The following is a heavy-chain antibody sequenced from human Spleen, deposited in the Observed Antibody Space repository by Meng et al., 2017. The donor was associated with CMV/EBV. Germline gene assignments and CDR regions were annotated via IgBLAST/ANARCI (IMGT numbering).Heavy chain of an antibody. CDR1: GSSLSSSGVG. J-gene: IGHJ5*02. Sequence: CTFSGSSLSSSGVGVGWIRQPPGKALEWLALIYWNDDKRYSPSLKSRLTITKDTSKNQVVLTMTNMDPVDTATYYCAHRLSGWSGYPSWGQGTLVTVSS. D-gene: IGHD3-3*01. CDR3: AHRLSGWSGYPS. CDR2: IYWNDDK. V-gene: IGHV2-5*01.